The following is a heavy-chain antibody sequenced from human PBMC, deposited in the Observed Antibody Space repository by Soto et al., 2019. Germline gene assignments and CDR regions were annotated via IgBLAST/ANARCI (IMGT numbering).Heavy chain of an antibody. CDR1: GYSFTSYW. Sequence: PGESLKISCKGSGYSFTSYWISWVRQMPGKGLEWMGRIDPSDSYTNYSPSFQGHVTISADKSISTAYLQWSSLKASDTAMYYCARVDDYYDSSGYYSGSGYWGQGTLVTVSS. CDR3: ARVDDYYDSSGYYSGSGY. D-gene: IGHD3-22*01. V-gene: IGHV5-10-1*01. J-gene: IGHJ4*02. CDR2: IDPSDSYT.